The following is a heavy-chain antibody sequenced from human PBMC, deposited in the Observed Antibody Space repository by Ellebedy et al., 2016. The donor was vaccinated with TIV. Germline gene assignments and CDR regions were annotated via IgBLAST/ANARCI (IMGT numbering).Heavy chain of an antibody. V-gene: IGHV3-21*04. CDR1: GFTVSSNY. CDR3: ARDERRSATVTKPFDY. D-gene: IGHD4-17*01. CDR2: ISSSSSYI. Sequence: GESLKISXAASGFTVSSNYMSWVRQAPGKGLEWVSSISSSSSYIYYADSVKGRFTISRDNAKNSLYLQMNSLRAEDTAVYYCARDERRSATVTKPFDYWGQGTLVTVSS. J-gene: IGHJ4*02.